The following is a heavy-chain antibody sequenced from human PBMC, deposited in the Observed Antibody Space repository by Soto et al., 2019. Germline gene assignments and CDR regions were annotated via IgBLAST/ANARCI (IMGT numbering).Heavy chain of an antibody. CDR2: ISISGSTI. J-gene: IGHJ5*02. Sequence: QVQLVESGGGLVKPGGSLRLSCAASGFTFSDYYMSWIRQAPGKGLEWVSYISISGSTIYYADSVKGRFTISRDNAKHSLYLQMNSLCAEDTAVYYCARDGSVVVVVAATPRWFDPWGQGTLVTVCS. CDR3: ARDGSVVVVVAATPRWFDP. CDR1: GFTFSDYY. V-gene: IGHV3-11*01. D-gene: IGHD2-15*01.